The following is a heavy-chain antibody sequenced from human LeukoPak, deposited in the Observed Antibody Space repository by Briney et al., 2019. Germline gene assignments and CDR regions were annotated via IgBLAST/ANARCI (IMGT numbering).Heavy chain of an antibody. Sequence: PGRSLRLSCAASGFTFSSYAIHWVRQAPGKGLEWVALISHDGSTKYSTDSVKGRFTISRDNSKNTLYLQMNSLRPEDTAVYYCARRGYPAGIDYWGQGTLVTVSS. J-gene: IGHJ4*02. V-gene: IGHV3-30*04. CDR3: ARRGYPAGIDY. D-gene: IGHD3-10*01. CDR1: GFTFSSYA. CDR2: ISHDGSTK.